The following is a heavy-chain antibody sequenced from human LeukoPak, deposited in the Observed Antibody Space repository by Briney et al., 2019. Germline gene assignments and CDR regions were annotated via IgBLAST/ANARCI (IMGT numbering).Heavy chain of an antibody. J-gene: IGHJ5*02. D-gene: IGHD2-2*01. Sequence: ASVKVSCKASGYTFTSFGISWVRQAPGQGLEWMGWISAYNGNTNYAQKLQGRVTMTTDTSTSTAYMELRSLRSDDTAVYYCARVGERGYQLLSPSGPWGQGTLVTVSS. CDR1: GYTFTSFG. CDR2: ISAYNGNT. CDR3: ARVGERGYQLLSPSGP. V-gene: IGHV1-18*01.